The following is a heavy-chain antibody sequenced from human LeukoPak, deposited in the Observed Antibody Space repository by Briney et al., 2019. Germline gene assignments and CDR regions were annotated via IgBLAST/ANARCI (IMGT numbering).Heavy chain of an antibody. CDR2: IDWDDDK. D-gene: IGHD1-26*01. CDR1: GFSLSTGGMR. Sequence: SGPALVKPTQTLTLTCTFSGFSLSTGGMRVNWIRQPPGKALEWLSRIDWDDDKFYSTSLKTRLTISKDTSKNQVVLTMTNMDPVDTATYYCARTSPETYSGSSPFDYWGQGTLVTVAS. V-gene: IGHV2-70*04. J-gene: IGHJ4*02. CDR3: ARTSPETYSGSSPFDY.